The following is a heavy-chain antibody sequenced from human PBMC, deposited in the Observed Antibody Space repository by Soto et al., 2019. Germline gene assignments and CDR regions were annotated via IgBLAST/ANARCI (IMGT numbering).Heavy chain of an antibody. CDR2: ISYDGSNK. CDR1: GFTFSSYA. J-gene: IGHJ4*02. CDR3: ANTQLWSFSSRWYGLDYYFDY. D-gene: IGHD6-13*01. V-gene: IGHV3-30-3*01. Sequence: PGGSLRLSCAASGFTFSSYAMHWVRQAPGKGLEWVAVISYDGSNKYYADSVKGRFTISRDNSKNTLYLQMNSLRAEDTAVYYCANTQLWSFSSRWYGLDYYFDYCVQRTLVAVSS.